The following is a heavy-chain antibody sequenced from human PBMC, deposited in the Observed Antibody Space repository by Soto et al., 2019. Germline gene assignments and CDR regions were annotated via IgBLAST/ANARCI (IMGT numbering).Heavy chain of an antibody. CDR3: ARDIVVPTLGPYYYYYYGMDV. V-gene: IGHV4-30-4*01. D-gene: IGHD2-2*01. CDR1: GGSISSGDYY. Sequence: PSETLSLTCTVSGGSISSGDYYWSWIRQPPGKGLEWIGYIYYSGSTYYNPSLKSRVTISVDTSKNQFSLKLSSVTAADTAVYYCARDIVVPTLGPYYYYYYGMDVWGQGTTVTVSS. CDR2: IYYSGST. J-gene: IGHJ6*02.